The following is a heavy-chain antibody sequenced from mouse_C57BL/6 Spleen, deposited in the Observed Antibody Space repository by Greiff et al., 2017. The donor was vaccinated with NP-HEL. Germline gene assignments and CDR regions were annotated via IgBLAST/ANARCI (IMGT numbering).Heavy chain of an antibody. CDR2: IYPRSGNT. V-gene: IGHV1-81*01. J-gene: IGHJ1*03. CDR1: GYTFTSYG. D-gene: IGHD2-10*01. CDR3: ARSLLPTGGYFDV. Sequence: QVQLQQSGAELARPGASVKLSCKASGYTFTSYGISWVKQRTGQGLEWIGEIYPRSGNTYYNEKFKGKATLTADKSSSTAYMELRSLTSEDSAVYFCARSLLPTGGYFDVWGTGTTVTVSS.